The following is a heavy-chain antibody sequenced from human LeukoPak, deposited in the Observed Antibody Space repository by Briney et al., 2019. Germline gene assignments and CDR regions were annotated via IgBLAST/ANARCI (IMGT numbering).Heavy chain of an antibody. D-gene: IGHD3-16*02. J-gene: IGHJ4*02. V-gene: IGHV3-30-3*01. CDR1: GFTFSSYA. CDR2: ISYDGSNK. Sequence: GGSLRLSCAASGFTFSSYAMHWVRQAPGKGLEWVAVISYDGSNKYYADSVKGRFTISRDNSKNTLYLQMNSLRAEDTAVYYCARDEGLSYDYVWGSYRPPDYWGQGTLVTVSS. CDR3: ARDEGLSYDYVWGSYRPPDY.